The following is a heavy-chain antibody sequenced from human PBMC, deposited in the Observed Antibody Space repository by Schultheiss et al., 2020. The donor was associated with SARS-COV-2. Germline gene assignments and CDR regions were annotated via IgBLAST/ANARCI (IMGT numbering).Heavy chain of an antibody. CDR2: IYFTGIT. CDR3: ARATRVESLFSVRGGSFDF. J-gene: IGHJ4*02. D-gene: IGHD5-24*01. CDR1: GSSITGFF. Sequence: SETLSLTCSVSGSSITGFFWTWIRQPPGKGLDPIGNIYFTGITKYKPSLKSRVTISIDTSKNQFSLKLGSVTAADTAVYFCARATRVESLFSVRGGSFDFWGRGALVTVSS. V-gene: IGHV4-59*01.